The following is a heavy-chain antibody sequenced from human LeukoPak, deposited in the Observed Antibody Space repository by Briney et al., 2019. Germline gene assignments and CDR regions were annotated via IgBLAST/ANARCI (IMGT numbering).Heavy chain of an antibody. CDR3: AILPMRYYYYMDV. J-gene: IGHJ6*03. CDR1: GGSFSGYY. V-gene: IGHV4-34*01. Sequence: SETLSLTCAVYGGSFSGYYWSWIRQPPGKGLEWIGEINHSGSTNYNPSLKSQVTISVDTSKNQFSLKLSSVTAADTAVYYCAILPMRYYYYMDVWGKGTTVTVSS. CDR2: INHSGST.